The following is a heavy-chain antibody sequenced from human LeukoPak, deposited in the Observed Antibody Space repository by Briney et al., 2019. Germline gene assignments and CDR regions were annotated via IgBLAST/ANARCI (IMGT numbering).Heavy chain of an antibody. D-gene: IGHD5-24*01. CDR1: GFTFSSYW. J-gene: IGHJ4*02. V-gene: IGHV3-7*01. CDR2: IKHDGSEK. CDR3: ARPSRVGYIGDY. Sequence: QPGGSLRLSCAASGFTFSSYWMSWVRQAPGKGLEWVANIKHDGSEKYYVDSVKGRFTISRDNAKNSLYLQMNSLRVEDTAVYYCARPSRVGYIGDYWGQGTLVTVSS.